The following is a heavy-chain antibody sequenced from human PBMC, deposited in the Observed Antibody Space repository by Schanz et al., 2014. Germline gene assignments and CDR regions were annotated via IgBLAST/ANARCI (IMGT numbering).Heavy chain of an antibody. J-gene: IGHJ4*02. CDR2: IYYSGST. CDR3: ARQFYDILTGYWFPYYFDY. Sequence: QLQLQESGPGLVKPSETLSLTCTVSGGSISSSNYYWGWIRQPPGKGLEWIESIYYSGSTYYNPSFKIRVTTSVYTSKNQFSLKLSSVPAADTAVYYCARQFYDILTGYWFPYYFDYWGQGTLVTVSS. V-gene: IGHV4-39*01. D-gene: IGHD3-9*01. CDR1: GGSISSSNYY.